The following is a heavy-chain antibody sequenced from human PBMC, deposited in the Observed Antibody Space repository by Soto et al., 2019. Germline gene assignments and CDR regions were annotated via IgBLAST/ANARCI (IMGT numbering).Heavy chain of an antibody. V-gene: IGHV4-31*03. D-gene: IGHD3-16*02. Sequence: PSETLSLTCTVSGGSISSGGYYWSWIRQHPGKGMEWIGYIYYSGSTYYNPSLKSRVTISVDTSKNQFSLKLSSVTAADTAVYYCARALPLSEYYDYIWGSYRSFSAFDIWGQGTMVTVSS. CDR2: IYYSGST. CDR1: GGSISSGGYY. CDR3: ARALPLSEYYDYIWGSYRSFSAFDI. J-gene: IGHJ3*02.